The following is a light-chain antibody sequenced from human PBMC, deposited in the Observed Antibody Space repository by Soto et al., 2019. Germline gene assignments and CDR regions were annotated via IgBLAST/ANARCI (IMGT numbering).Light chain of an antibody. CDR2: RDN. CDR3: QAWDSSTAV. J-gene: IGLJ2*01. Sequence: SYELTQPPSVSVSPGQTASITCSGDKLGDKYACWYQQKPGQSPVLVIYRDNKRPSGIPERFSGSNSGNTATLTISGTQAMDEADYHCQAWDSSTAVFGGGTKVTVL. CDR1: KLGDKY. V-gene: IGLV3-1*01.